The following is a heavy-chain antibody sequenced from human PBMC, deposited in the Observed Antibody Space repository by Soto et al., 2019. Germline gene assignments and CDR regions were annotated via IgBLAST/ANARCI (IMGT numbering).Heavy chain of an antibody. CDR3: ARDRLYYNDISGRPLNAFDV. Sequence: SQTLSLTCPVACGSISSYDWSWILHPPIKLLGWIGYIYYSGSTNYNPSLKSRVTISVDTSKNQFSLKLSSVTAADTAVYYCARDRLYYNDISGRPLNAFDVWGQGTMVTVSS. D-gene: IGHD3-22*01. J-gene: IGHJ3*01. CDR2: IYYSGST. V-gene: IGHV4-59*01. CDR1: CGSISSYD.